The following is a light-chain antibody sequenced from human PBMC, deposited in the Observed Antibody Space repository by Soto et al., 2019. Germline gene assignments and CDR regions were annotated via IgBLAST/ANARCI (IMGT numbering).Light chain of an antibody. CDR1: SGDIGSYNL. Sequence: QSVLTQPACVSGSPGQSITISCTGTSGDIGSYNLVSWYQQHPGKAPKLIIYEVTDRPSGVSNRFSGSKSGNTASLTISGLQAEDEAEYYCSSYTNINTRACVFGTGTKVTV. CDR2: EVT. J-gene: IGLJ1*01. CDR3: SSYTNINTRACV. V-gene: IGLV2-14*01.